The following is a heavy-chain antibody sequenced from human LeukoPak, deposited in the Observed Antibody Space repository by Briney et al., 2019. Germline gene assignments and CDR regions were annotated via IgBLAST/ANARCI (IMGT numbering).Heavy chain of an antibody. CDR3: ARGLWIAVAGRNGYNSGYYFDY. CDR1: GGSMSSYY. D-gene: IGHD6-19*01. CDR2: IYYTGST. V-gene: IGHV4-59*12. J-gene: IGHJ4*02. Sequence: SETLSLTCTVSGGSMSSYYWSWIRQPPGKGLEYIGYIYYTGSTNYNPSLKSRVTISVDTSKNQFSLKLSSVTAADTAVYYCARGLWIAVAGRNGYNSGYYFDYWGQGTLVTVSS.